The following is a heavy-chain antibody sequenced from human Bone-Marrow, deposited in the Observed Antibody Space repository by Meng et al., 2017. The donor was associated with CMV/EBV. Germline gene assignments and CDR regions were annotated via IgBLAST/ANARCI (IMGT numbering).Heavy chain of an antibody. J-gene: IGHJ4*02. Sequence: GESLKISCAASGFTFSNYAMSWVRQAPGKGLEWVSAISGSGGSTYYADSVKGRFTISRDNSKNTLYLQMNSLRAEDTAVYYCARDTVTYQNGLGIDYWGQGTLVTVSS. CDR3: ARDTVTYQNGLGIDY. CDR2: ISGSGGST. D-gene: IGHD4-17*01. V-gene: IGHV3-23*01. CDR1: GFTFSNYA.